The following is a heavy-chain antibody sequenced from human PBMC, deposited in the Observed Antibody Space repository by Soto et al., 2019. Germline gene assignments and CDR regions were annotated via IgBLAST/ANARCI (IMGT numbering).Heavy chain of an antibody. D-gene: IGHD1-26*01. V-gene: IGHV4-39*01. CDR1: GGSISSGGYY. CDR3: ARHTDSGSYKPFDY. CDR2: ISYSGST. J-gene: IGHJ4*02. Sequence: PSETLSLTCAVSGGSISSGGYYWGWLRQPPGKGLEWIGSISYSGSTYYNPSLKSRLTISVDTSKNQFSLKLSSVTAADTAVYYCARHTDSGSYKPFDYWGQGSLVTVSS.